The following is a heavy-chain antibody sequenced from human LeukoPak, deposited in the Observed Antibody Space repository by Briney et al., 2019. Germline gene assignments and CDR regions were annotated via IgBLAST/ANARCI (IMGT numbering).Heavy chain of an antibody. J-gene: IGHJ4*02. Sequence: VASVKVSCKASGYTFTGYYMNWVRQAPGQGLEWMGWINPNSGGTNYAQKFQGRVTMTRDTSISTAYMELSRLRSDDTAVYYCARAAEWELLTSNFDYWGQGTLVTVSS. CDR1: GYTFTGYY. D-gene: IGHD1-26*01. CDR3: ARAAEWELLTSNFDY. CDR2: INPNSGGT. V-gene: IGHV1-2*02.